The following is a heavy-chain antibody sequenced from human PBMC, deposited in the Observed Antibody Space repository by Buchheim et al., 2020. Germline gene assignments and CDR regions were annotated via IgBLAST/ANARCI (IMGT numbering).Heavy chain of an antibody. V-gene: IGHV1-69*01. CDR2: IITIFGTA. D-gene: IGHD2-2*01. CDR3: TREKDCRSTSCEGEAYNDYGMDV. CDR1: GGTFSSYA. Sequence: QVQLVQSGAEVKKPGSSVKVSCKASGGTFSSYAISWVRQAPGHGLEWMGGIITIFGTANYAQQFQGRVTITADESTSTAFMKLSSLRSEYPAVYYDTREKDCRSTSCEGEAYNDYGMDVWGQGTT. J-gene: IGHJ6*02.